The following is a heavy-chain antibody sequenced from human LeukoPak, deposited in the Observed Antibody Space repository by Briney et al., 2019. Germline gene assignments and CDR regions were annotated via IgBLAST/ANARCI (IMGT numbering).Heavy chain of an antibody. CDR3: TTGPFDYYGSASYLANGMDV. D-gene: IGHD3-10*01. Sequence: GGSLRLSCAASGFTFSNAWMSWVRQAPGKGLEWVGRIKSKTDGGTTDYTAPVKGRFTISRDDSKNTPYLQMNSLKTVDTAVYYCTTGPFDYYGSASYLANGMDVWGQGTTVTVPS. CDR2: IKSKTDGGTT. CDR1: GFTFSNAW. V-gene: IGHV3-15*01. J-gene: IGHJ6*02.